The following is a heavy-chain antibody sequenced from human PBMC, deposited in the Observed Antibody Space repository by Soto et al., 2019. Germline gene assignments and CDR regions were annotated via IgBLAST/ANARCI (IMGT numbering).Heavy chain of an antibody. CDR2: INPNSGGT. CDR3: ARDRSFQGGYYYYGMDV. D-gene: IGHD3-16*01. Sequence: ASVKVSCKASGYTFTGYYMHWVRQAPGQGLEWMGWINPNSGGTNYAQKFQGWVTMTRDTSISTAYMELSRLRSDDTAVYYCARDRSFQGGYYYYGMDVWGQGTTVTVSS. V-gene: IGHV1-2*04. J-gene: IGHJ6*02. CDR1: GYTFTGYY.